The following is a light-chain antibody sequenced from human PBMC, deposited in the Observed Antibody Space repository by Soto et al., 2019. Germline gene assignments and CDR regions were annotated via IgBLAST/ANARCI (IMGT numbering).Light chain of an antibody. CDR2: DAS. CDR1: RGVSSS. J-gene: IGKJ4*01. V-gene: IGKV3-11*01. CDR3: QQRSNWPQLT. Sequence: MVMTQSPATLSVPPGERATLSCRASRGVSSSLAWYQQKPGQAPRLLIYDASNRATGIPARFSGSGSGTDFTLTISSLEPEDFAVYYCQQRSNWPQLTFGGGTKVDIK.